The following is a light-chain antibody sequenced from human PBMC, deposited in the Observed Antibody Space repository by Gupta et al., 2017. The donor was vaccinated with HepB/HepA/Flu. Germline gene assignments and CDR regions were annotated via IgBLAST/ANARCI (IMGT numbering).Light chain of an antibody. J-gene: IGLJ1*01. Sequence: QSVLTHPPAVSVAPGQSVTISCSGSSSNIGAGYDVHWYQQLPGKAPKLLIYGNSNRPSGVPDRISGSKSGTSASLAITGLQAEDEADYYCQSYDSSLSGYVFGTGTKVTVL. CDR3: QSYDSSLSGYV. V-gene: IGLV1-40*01. CDR1: SSNIGAGYD. CDR2: GNS.